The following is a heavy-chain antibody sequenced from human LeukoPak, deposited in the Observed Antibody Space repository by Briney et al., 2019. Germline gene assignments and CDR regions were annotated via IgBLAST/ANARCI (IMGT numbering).Heavy chain of an antibody. CDR3: ARVRWFGDPNFDY. V-gene: IGHV1-2*02. Sequence: ASVKVSCKASGCTFTGYYMHWVRQAPGQGLEWMGWINPNSGGTNYAQKFQGRVTMTRDTSISTAYMELSRLRSDDTAVYYCARVRWFGDPNFDYWGQGTLVTVSS. D-gene: IGHD3-10*01. J-gene: IGHJ4*02. CDR1: GCTFTGYY. CDR2: INPNSGGT.